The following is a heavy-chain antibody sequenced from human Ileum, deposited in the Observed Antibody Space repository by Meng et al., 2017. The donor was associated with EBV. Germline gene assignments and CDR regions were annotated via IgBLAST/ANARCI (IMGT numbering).Heavy chain of an antibody. J-gene: IGHJ4*02. CDR1: GGSISSSNYC. Sequence: LQESGPGLVKPSETLSRTCSVSGGSISSSNYCWGWIRQPPGKGLEWIQSICYTDYTYYNPSLKSRVTISADKSKNQFSLRLNSLTAADTAVYYCAMGPDYAKTGYWGQGTLVTVSS. D-gene: IGHD4-17*01. V-gene: IGHV4-39*01. CDR3: AMGPDYAKTGY. CDR2: ICYTDYT.